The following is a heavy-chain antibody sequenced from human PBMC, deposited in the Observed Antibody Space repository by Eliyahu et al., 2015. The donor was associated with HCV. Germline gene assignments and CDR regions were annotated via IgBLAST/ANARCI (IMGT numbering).Heavy chain of an antibody. CDR3: ARGFNSGGSAPVAVAEGY. CDR2: MNPNSGNT. CDR1: GYTFTSYD. J-gene: IGHJ4*02. Sequence: QVQLVQSGAEVKKPGASVKVSCKASGYTFTSYDXNWVRQATGQGLEWMGWMNPNSGNTGYAQKFQGRVTMTRNTSISTAYMELSSLRSEDTAVYYCARGFNSGGSAPVAVAEGYWGQGTLVTVSS. V-gene: IGHV1-8*01. D-gene: IGHD2-15*01.